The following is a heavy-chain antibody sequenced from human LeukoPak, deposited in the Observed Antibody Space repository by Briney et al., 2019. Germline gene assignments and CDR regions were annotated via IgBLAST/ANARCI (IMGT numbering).Heavy chain of an antibody. CDR2: TYYSGST. V-gene: IGHV4-59*01. Sequence: SETLSLTCTVSGGSISSYYWSWIRQPPGEGLEWIGYTYYSGSTNYSPSLKSRVTISLDTSKNQFSLRLSSVTAADTAVYYCARGGGQWPPDYWGQGTLVTVSA. CDR1: GGSISSYY. D-gene: IGHD6-19*01. J-gene: IGHJ4*02. CDR3: ARGGGQWPPDY.